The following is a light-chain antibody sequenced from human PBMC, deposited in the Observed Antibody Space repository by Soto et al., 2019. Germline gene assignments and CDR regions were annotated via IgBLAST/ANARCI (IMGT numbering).Light chain of an antibody. CDR2: DVS. V-gene: IGLV2-14*01. J-gene: IGLJ2*01. Sequence: QSALTQPASVSGSPGQSITISCTGTSSDVGGYNYVSWYQQHPGKAPKLMIYDVSNRPSGVSNRFSGSKSGNTASLTNSGLQAEDEADYYCSSYTSSSGVFGGGTKMTVL. CDR3: SSYTSSSGV. CDR1: SSDVGGYNY.